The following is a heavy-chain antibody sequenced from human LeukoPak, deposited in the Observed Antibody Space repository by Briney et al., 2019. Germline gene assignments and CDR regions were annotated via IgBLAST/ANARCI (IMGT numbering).Heavy chain of an antibody. CDR1: GGSISSYY. CDR2: IYYSGST. V-gene: IGHV4-59*12. Sequence: SETLSLTCTVFGGSISSYYWSWIRQPPGKGLEWIGYIYYSGSTNYNPSLKSRVTISVDTSKNQFSLKLSSVTAADTAVYYCASNFIQLWPRGYFDYWGQGTLVTVSS. CDR3: ASNFIQLWPRGYFDY. D-gene: IGHD5-18*01. J-gene: IGHJ4*02.